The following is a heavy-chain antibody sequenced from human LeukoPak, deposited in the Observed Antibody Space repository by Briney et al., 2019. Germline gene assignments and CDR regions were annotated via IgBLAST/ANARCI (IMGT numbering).Heavy chain of an antibody. V-gene: IGHV1-2*02. CDR3: ARDTGRIAAAGTVDESEGLFDY. CDR1: GYTFTGYY. D-gene: IGHD6-13*01. J-gene: IGHJ4*02. CDR2: INPNSGGT. Sequence: ASVKVSCKASGYTFTGYYMHWVRQAPGQGLEWMGWINPNSGGTNYAQEFQGRVTMTRDTSISTAYMEPSRLRSDDTAVYYCARDTGRIAAAGTVDESEGLFDYWGQGTLVTVSS.